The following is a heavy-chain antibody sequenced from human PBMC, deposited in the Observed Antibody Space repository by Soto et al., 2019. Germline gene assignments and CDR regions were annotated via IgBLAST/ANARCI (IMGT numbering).Heavy chain of an antibody. D-gene: IGHD3-22*01. J-gene: IGHJ5*02. Sequence: QVQLQQWGAGLLKPSETLSLTCAVYGGSFSGYYWSWIRQPPGKGLEWSGEINHSGSTNYNPSLKSRVTISVDTSKNQFSLKLSSVTAADTAVYYCARVPTYYYDSSGYYPNNNWFDPWGQGTLVTVSS. CDR1: GGSFSGYY. CDR3: ARVPTYYYDSSGYYPNNNWFDP. V-gene: IGHV4-34*01. CDR2: INHSGST.